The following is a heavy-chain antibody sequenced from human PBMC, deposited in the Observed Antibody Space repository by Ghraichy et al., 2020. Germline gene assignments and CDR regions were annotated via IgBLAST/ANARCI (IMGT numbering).Heavy chain of an antibody. CDR3: AGITIFGVAAREFDY. CDR1: GGSFSGYY. D-gene: IGHD3-3*01. V-gene: IGHV4-34*01. J-gene: IGHJ4*02. CDR2: INHSGST. Sequence: SGSLSLTCAVYGGSFSGYYWSWIRQPPGKGLEWIGEINHSGSTNYNPSLKSRVTISVDTSKNQFSLKLSSVTAADTAVYYCAGITIFGVAAREFDYWGQGTLVTVSS.